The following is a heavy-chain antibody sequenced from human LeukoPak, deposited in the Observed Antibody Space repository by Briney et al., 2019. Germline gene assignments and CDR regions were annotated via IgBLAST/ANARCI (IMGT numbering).Heavy chain of an antibody. CDR3: ATEGCSGGSCQFDY. Sequence: ASVKVSCKASGYTFTSYDINWVRQATGQGLEWMGWMNPNSGNTGYAQKFQGRVTITRNTSISTAYMELSSLRSEDTAVYYCATEGCSGGSCQFDYWGQGTLVTVSS. D-gene: IGHD2-15*01. CDR1: GYTFTSYD. V-gene: IGHV1-8*03. J-gene: IGHJ4*02. CDR2: MNPNSGNT.